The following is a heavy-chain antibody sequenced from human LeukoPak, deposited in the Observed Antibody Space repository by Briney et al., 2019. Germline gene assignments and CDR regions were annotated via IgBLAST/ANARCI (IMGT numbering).Heavy chain of an antibody. Sequence: GASVKVSCKASGYTFVGYYMHWVRQAPGQGLEWMGWINPNSGGTNYAQTFQGRVTMTRDTSISTAYMAVSRLRSDDTAVYYCARVSSSNWYTSYFDRWGQGTLVTVSS. J-gene: IGHJ4*02. CDR2: INPNSGGT. D-gene: IGHD6-13*01. CDR1: GYTFVGYY. CDR3: ARVSSSNWYTSYFDR. V-gene: IGHV1-2*02.